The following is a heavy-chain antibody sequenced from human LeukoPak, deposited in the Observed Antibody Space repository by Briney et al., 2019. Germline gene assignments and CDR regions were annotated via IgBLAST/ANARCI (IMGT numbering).Heavy chain of an antibody. V-gene: IGHV5-51*01. CDR2: IYPGDSDT. J-gene: IGHJ4*02. Sequence: GESLRISCKGSGYSFTSYWIGWVRQMPGKGLEWMGIIYPGDSDTRYSPSFQGQVTISADKSISTAYLQWSSLKASDTAMYYYARPHSSGWLQFDYWGQGTLVTVSS. CDR1: GYSFTSYW. CDR3: ARPHSSGWLQFDY. D-gene: IGHD6-19*01.